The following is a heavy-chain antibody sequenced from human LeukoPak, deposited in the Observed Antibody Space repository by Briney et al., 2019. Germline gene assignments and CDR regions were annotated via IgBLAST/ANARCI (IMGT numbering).Heavy chain of an antibody. D-gene: IGHD5-18*01. CDR1: GFTVSSNH. CDR3: ARDISGGYSSFDY. Sequence: GGSLRLSCAASGFTVSSNHMSWVRQAPGKGLEWVAVIWYDGSNKYYADSVKGRFTISRDNSKNTLYLQMNSLRAEDTAVYYCARDISGGYSSFDYWGQGTLVTVSS. J-gene: IGHJ4*02. CDR2: IWYDGSNK. V-gene: IGHV3-33*08.